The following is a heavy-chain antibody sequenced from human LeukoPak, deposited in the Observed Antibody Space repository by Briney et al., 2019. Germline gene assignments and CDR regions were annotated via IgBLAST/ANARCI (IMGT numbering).Heavy chain of an antibody. CDR1: GYTFTSYD. D-gene: IGHD3-3*01. V-gene: IGHV1-8*03. CDR2: MNPNSGNT. Sequence: ASVKVSCKASGYTFTSYDINWVRQAPGQGLEWMGWMNPNSGNTGYAQKFQGRVTITRNTSTSTAYMELSSLRSEDTAVYYCARGKKKVTIFGVVIGLEWFDPWGQGTLVTVSS. CDR3: ARGKKKVTIFGVVIGLEWFDP. J-gene: IGHJ5*02.